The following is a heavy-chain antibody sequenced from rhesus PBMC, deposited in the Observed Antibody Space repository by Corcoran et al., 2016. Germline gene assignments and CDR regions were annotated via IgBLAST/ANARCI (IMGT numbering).Heavy chain of an antibody. D-gene: IGHD4-23*01. CDR1: GSTFTCSY. J-gene: IGHJ2*01. V-gene: IGHV1-180*01. CDR2: ISPYNGKK. Sequence: QVQLVQSGAEIKHPWASVQLSCRASGSTFTCSYMPLVRQAPGQGLQWIRLISPYNGKKGYAQNFQGRDTITTDTSTSTGYMELSSLRSEDTAVYYCTRAEYKRYWYFDLWGPGTPITISS. CDR3: TRAEYKRYWYFDL.